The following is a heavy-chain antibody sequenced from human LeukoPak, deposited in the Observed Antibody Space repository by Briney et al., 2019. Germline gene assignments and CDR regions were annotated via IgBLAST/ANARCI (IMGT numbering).Heavy chain of an antibody. CDR2: ISDTGRKR. Sequence: GGSLRLSCVASGFSFDTYAVSWVRQAPGTGLEWVSGISDTGRKRYYTDSVKGRFTISIDNSKNTLHLQMNSLRAEDTALYFCAKAPDNGDYYYYSDSRGQGTLVTVSS. V-gene: IGHV3-23*01. J-gene: IGHJ4*02. CDR3: AKAPDNGDYYYYSDS. CDR1: GFSFDTYA. D-gene: IGHD2-21*02.